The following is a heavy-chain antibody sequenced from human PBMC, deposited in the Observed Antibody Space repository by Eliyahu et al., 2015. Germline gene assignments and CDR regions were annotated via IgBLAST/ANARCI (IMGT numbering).Heavy chain of an antibody. V-gene: IGHV3-33*01. CDR1: GFXFXSXG. CDR3: ARDVSLAMIGGMDV. CDR2: IWYDGSNK. Sequence: QVQLVESGGXVVQPGGSLXLXCAXSGFXFXSXGMHWVXQAPGKGLGWVAVIWYDGSNKYYADSVKGRFTISRDNSKNTLYLQMNSLRAEDTAVYYCARDVSLAMIGGMDVWGQGTTVTVSS. J-gene: IGHJ6*02. D-gene: IGHD3-10*02.